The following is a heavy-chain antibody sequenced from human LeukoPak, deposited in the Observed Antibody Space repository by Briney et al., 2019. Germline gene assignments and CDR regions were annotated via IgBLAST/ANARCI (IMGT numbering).Heavy chain of an antibody. J-gene: IGHJ4*02. CDR1: GFTFSSYA. CDR3: AKEGHKTYYYDSSDY. D-gene: IGHD3-22*01. CDR2: ISDSGGST. V-gene: IGHV3-23*01. Sequence: PGGSLRLSCAASGFTFSSYAMSWVRQAPGKGLEWVSAISDSGGSTYYADSVKGRFTISRDNSKNTLYLQMNSLRAEDTAVYYCAKEGHKTYYYDSSDYWGQGTLVTVSS.